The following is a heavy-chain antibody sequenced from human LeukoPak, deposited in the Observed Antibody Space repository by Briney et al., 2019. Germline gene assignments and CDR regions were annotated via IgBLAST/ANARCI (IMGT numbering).Heavy chain of an antibody. D-gene: IGHD6-19*01. CDR2: ISWNSGSI. CDR1: GFRFDDYA. J-gene: IGHJ4*02. V-gene: IGHV3-9*01. Sequence: PGGSLRLSCAASGFRFDDYAMHWVRQPPGKGLEWVSGISWNSGSIDYADSVKGRFTISRDNAKNSLYLQMNSLRVEDTAFYYCAKDNRRHYTSGPNPDSLHWGQGALVTVSS. CDR3: AKDNRRHYTSGPNPDSLH.